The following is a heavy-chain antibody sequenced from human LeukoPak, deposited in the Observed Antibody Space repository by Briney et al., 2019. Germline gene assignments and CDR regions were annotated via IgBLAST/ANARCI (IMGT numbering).Heavy chain of an antibody. J-gene: IGHJ4*02. V-gene: IGHV3-9*03. CDR1: GFTFDDYA. CDR3: AKDMSSGIAAAGPLAY. Sequence: PGGSLRLSCATSGFTFDDYAMHWVRQAPGKGLEWVSGISWNSGSIGYADSVKGRFTISRDNAKNSLYLQMNSLRAEDMALYYCAKDMSSGIAAAGPLAYWGQGTLVTVSS. D-gene: IGHD6-13*01. CDR2: ISWNSGSI.